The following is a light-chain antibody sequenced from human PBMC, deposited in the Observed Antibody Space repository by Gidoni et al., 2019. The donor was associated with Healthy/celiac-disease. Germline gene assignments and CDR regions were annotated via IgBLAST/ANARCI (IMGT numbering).Light chain of an antibody. CDR2: AAS. J-gene: IGKJ4*01. V-gene: IGKV1-39*01. CDR1: QSISSY. CDR3: QQCYSTRLT. Sequence: DIQMTESPSSLSASVGDRVTITCRASQSISSYLNWYQQKPGTAPKLLIYAASSLQSGVPSRFSGSGSGTDFTLTISSLQPEDFATYYCQQCYSTRLTFGAXTKVEIK.